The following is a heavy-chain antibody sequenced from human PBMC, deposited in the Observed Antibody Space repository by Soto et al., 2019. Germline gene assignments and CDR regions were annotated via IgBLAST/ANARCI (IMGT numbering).Heavy chain of an antibody. CDR3: ASDYGEIAAFDS. Sequence: QVQLVQSGAEVKKPGSSVKVSCKTSGGPFNNHAINWVRQAPGQGLEWVGLVIPTLATADYAQKFQGRVTMTADEVTNTAYMELSSLISDDTGVYYGASDYGEIAAFDSWGQGTVVPVSS. D-gene: IGHD4-17*01. CDR2: VIPTLATA. CDR1: GGPFNNHA. V-gene: IGHV1-69*01. J-gene: IGHJ3*02.